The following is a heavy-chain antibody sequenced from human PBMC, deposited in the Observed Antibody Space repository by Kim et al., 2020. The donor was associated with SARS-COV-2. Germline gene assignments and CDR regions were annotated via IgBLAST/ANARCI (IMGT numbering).Heavy chain of an antibody. D-gene: IGHD2-21*02. Sequence: GGSLRLSCAASGFTFSSYSMNWVRQAPGKGLEWVSYISSSSSTIYYADSVKGRFTISRDNAKNSLYLQMNSLRAEDTAVYYCARDNSVVVTWYYYGMDVWGQGTTVTVSS. V-gene: IGHV3-48*04. J-gene: IGHJ6*02. CDR3: ARDNSVVVTWYYYGMDV. CDR2: ISSSSSTI. CDR1: GFTFSSYS.